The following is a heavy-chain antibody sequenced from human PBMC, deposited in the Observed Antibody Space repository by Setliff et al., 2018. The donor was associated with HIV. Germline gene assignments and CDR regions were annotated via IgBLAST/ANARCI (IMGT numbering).Heavy chain of an antibody. CDR2: IIPIFGTP. V-gene: IGHV1-69*13. Sequence: SVKVSCKASGDTFNSHAISWLRQAPGQGLEWMGGIIPIFGTPSYAKKFNGRLTITADESTSTVYKELSSLRSEDTAVYYCARDSRDIVVVIAPEPEPYYYYGMDVWGEGTTVTVSS. J-gene: IGHJ6*04. CDR3: ARDSRDIVVVIAPEPEPYYYYGMDV. D-gene: IGHD2-15*01. CDR1: GDTFNSHA.